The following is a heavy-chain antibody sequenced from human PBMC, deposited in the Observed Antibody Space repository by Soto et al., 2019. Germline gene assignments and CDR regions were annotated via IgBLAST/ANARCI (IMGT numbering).Heavy chain of an antibody. CDR2: IKQDGSEI. CDR3: ARDRAYCSSTSCYETTLDY. V-gene: IGHV3-7*05. J-gene: IGHJ4*02. D-gene: IGHD2-2*01. Sequence: GGSLRLSCAASGFTFSSYWMSWVRQAPGKGLEWVANIKQDGSEIYYVDSVKGRFTISRDNAKNSLYLQMNSLRAEDTAVYYCARDRAYCSSTSCYETTLDYWGQGTLVTVSS. CDR1: GFTFSSYW.